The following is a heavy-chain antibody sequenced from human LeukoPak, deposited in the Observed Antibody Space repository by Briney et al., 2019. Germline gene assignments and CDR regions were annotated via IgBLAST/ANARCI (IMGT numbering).Heavy chain of an antibody. CDR1: GFTFSSYA. V-gene: IGHV3-23*01. CDR2: IGGSDGST. D-gene: IGHD2-15*01. J-gene: IGHJ4*02. CDR3: AKEDTVVVVAAFHFDY. Sequence: GGSLRLSCAASGFTFSSYAMSWVRQAPGKGLEWVSTIGGSDGSTYYADSVKGRFTISRDNSKNTLYLQMNSLRAEDAAVYYCAKEDTVVVVAAFHFDYWGQGTLVTVSS.